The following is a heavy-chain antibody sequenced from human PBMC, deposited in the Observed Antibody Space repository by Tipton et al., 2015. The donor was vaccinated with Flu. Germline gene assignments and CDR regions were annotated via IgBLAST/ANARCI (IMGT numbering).Heavy chain of an antibody. V-gene: IGHV3-49*01. CDR1: GFNFDDYG. CDR3: GRGRGVYCGGDRCYSCYYDY. Sequence: SLRLPCKASGFNFDDYGMSWFRRAPGKGLEWISFTRSKAFGATTEYTASVKGRFSTSTDDSKTIAYLQMNSLKTEDTAVYYCGRGRGVYCGGDRCYSCYYDYWGQGTLVTVSS. J-gene: IGHJ4*02. D-gene: IGHD2-21*01. CDR2: TRSKAFGATT.